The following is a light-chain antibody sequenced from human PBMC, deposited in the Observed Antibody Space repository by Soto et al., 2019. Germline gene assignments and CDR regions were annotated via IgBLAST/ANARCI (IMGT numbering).Light chain of an antibody. CDR1: QSVRND. V-gene: IGKV3-11*01. CDR2: SAS. Sequence: EIVLTQSPATLSLSPGERATISCRASQSVRNDLVWYHQKPGQAPRALIYSASNRATGIPARFSGSGSGTDFTLTISSLEPEDFAVYYCQQRTNWPPTFGGGTKVEMK. J-gene: IGKJ4*01. CDR3: QQRTNWPPT.